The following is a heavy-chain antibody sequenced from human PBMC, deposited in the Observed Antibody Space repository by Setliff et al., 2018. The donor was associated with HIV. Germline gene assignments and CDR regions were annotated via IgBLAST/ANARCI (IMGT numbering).Heavy chain of an antibody. V-gene: IGHV3-23*01. CDR3: ARENYYVTEY. J-gene: IGHJ4*02. CDR2: ISTSGANT. CDR1: GFTFSSYA. Sequence: PGGSLRLSCAASGFTFSSYAMSWVRQAPGKGLEWVSTISTSGANTYDADSMKGRFTISRDNSKNTLYLQMNSLTAEDTAVYYCARENYYVTEYWGQGTLVTVSS. D-gene: IGHD3-10*02.